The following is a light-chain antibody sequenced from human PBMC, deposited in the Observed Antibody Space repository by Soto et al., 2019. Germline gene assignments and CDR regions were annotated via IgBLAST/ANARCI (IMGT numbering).Light chain of an antibody. CDR3: ASWDDSLNGPV. V-gene: IGLV1-44*01. CDR1: SSNIGSDT. CDR2: TND. J-gene: IGLJ2*01. Sequence: QSVMTQPPSASGTPGQRVTISCSGSSSNIGSDTVNWYQQFPGTAPKLLIYTNDQRPSGVTDRISGSKSGTSASLAISGLQSEDEADYYCASWDDSLNGPVFGGGTKLTVL.